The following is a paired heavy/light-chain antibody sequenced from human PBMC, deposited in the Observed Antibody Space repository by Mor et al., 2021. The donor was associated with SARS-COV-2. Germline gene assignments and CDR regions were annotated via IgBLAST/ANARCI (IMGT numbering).Light chain of an antibody. CDR1: SSNIGAGHH. V-gene: IGLV1-40*01. CDR3: QSYDSSLSGWV. CDR2: GNT. Sequence: QSVLTQPPSVSGAPGQRVTISCTGSSSNIGAGHHVHWHQQFPGTAPKLLIYGNTNRPSGVPDRFSGSRSGTSASLAITGLQAEDEADYYCQSYDSSLSGWVFGGGTKLTVL. J-gene: IGLJ3*02.
Heavy chain of an antibody. CDR2: ISGGGGRT. CDR1: GFTFSSYA. J-gene: IGHJ4*02. CDR3: VKENEYADDKKVFDY. V-gene: IGHV3-23*01. D-gene: IGHD2-8*01. Sequence: EVHLLESGGGLVQPGGSLRLSCAASGFTFSSYAISWVRQAPGKGLEWVSAISGGGGRTYYANSVKGRFTISRDNSKNTLYLQMNRLRAEDTALYYCVKENEYADDKKVFDYWGQGTLVTVSS.